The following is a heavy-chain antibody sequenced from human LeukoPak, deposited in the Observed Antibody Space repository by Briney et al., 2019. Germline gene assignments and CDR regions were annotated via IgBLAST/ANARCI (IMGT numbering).Heavy chain of an antibody. Sequence: SETLSLTCTVSGDSISSYYWSWIRQPPGKGLEWIGYIYYSGSTNYNPSLKSRVTISVDTSKNQFSLKLTSVTTADTAVYYCARDLVALDYSDTTGHFDYWGQGTLVTVSS. CDR2: IYYSGST. J-gene: IGHJ4*02. CDR3: ARDLVALDYSDTTGHFDY. CDR1: GDSISSYY. V-gene: IGHV4-59*01. D-gene: IGHD3-22*01.